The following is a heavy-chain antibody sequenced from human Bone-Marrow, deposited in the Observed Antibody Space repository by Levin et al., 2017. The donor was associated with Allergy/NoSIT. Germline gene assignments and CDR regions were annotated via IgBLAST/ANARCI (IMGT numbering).Heavy chain of an antibody. CDR2: INHSGST. V-gene: IGHV4-34*01. D-gene: IGHD2-2*01. CDR3: ARVPIVVVPAAISNTYYYYDYYMDV. Sequence: SQTLSLTCAVYGGSFSGYYWSWIRQTPGKGLEWIGEINHSGSTNYNPSLKSRVTISVDTSKNQFSLKLSSVTAADTAVYYCARVPIVVVPAAISNTYYYYDYYMDVWGKGTTVTVSS. CDR1: GGSFSGYY. J-gene: IGHJ6*03.